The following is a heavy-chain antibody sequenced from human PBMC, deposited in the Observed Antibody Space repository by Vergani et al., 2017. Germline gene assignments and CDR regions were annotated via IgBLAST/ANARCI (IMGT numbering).Heavy chain of an antibody. V-gene: IGHV4-39*01. CDR3: ASGKYYSDSTSHFRGRYFDV. D-gene: IGHD3-16*01. CDR2: IYNSGNG. Sequence: QMQLQESGPGLVKASETLSLTCTVSGDSIISRSYYWGWIRQPPGKGLECIGSIYNSGNGDSSSSLKSRVTISADTSKNQFSLRLTSVTAADTAVYYCASGKYYSDSTSHFRGRYFDVWGGGTLVTVPS. J-gene: IGHJ2*01. CDR1: GDSIISRSYY.